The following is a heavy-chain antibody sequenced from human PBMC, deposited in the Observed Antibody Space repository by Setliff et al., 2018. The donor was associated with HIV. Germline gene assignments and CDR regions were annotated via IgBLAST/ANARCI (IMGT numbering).Heavy chain of an antibody. Sequence: SETLSLTCAVYGGSFSDYYWSWIRQPPGKGLEWIGEINHSGRTIQSPSLGSRVTISIDTSKNQFSLKLSSVSAADTAVYYCATSTPPAYWGQGTLVTVSS. CDR1: GGSFSDYY. CDR2: INHSGRT. V-gene: IGHV4-34*01. CDR3: ATSTPPAY. J-gene: IGHJ4*02.